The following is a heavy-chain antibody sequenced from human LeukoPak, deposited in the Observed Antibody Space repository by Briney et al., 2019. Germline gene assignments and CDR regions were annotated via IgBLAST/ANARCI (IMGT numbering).Heavy chain of an antibody. V-gene: IGHV5-51*01. J-gene: IGHJ4*02. D-gene: IGHD3-16*02. CDR2: IYPSDSDT. CDR3: ARGTFYDYVWGNYHYDC. CDR1: GDSFTTKW. Sequence: GESLKISCKASGDSFTTKWIGWVRQMPGKGLEWMGVIYPSDSDTRYSPSFQGQVTISADKSISIAYLQWSSLKASDTAMYYCARGTFYDYVWGNYHYDCWGQGTLVTVSS.